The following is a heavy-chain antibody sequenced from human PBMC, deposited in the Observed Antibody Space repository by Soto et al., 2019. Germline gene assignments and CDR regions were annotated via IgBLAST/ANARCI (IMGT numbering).Heavy chain of an antibody. D-gene: IGHD6-6*01. J-gene: IGHJ4*02. CDR3: ARDLGDEYSSSYYFDY. CDR1: GGTFSSYA. Sequence: ASVKVSCKASGGTFSSYAISWVRQAPGQGLEWMGWINPNSGGTNYAQKFQGWVTMTRDTSISTAYMELSRLRSDDTAVYYCARDLGDEYSSSYYFDYWGQGTLVTVSS. CDR2: INPNSGGT. V-gene: IGHV1-2*04.